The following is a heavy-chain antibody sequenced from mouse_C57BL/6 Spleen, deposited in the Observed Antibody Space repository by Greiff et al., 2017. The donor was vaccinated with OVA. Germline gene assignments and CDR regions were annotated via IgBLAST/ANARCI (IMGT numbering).Heavy chain of an antibody. J-gene: IGHJ4*01. CDR1: GFTFSSYA. CDR2: ISDGGSYT. D-gene: IGHD2-1*01. CDR3: ARDGIYYGNEGYAMDY. V-gene: IGHV5-4*01. Sequence: EVKLVESGGGLVKPGGSLKLSCAASGFTFSSYAMSWVRQTPEKRLEWVATISDGGSYTYYPDNVKGRFTISRDNAKNNLYLQMSHLKSEDTAMYYCARDGIYYGNEGYAMDYWGQGTSVTVSS.